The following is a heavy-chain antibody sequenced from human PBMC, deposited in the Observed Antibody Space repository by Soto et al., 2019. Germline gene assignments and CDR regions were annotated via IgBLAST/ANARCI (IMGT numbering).Heavy chain of an antibody. CDR3: ATGPHYFDY. Sequence: QVQLVQSGAEVKKPGSSVKVSCKASGGTFISYTVSWVRQAPGQGLQYMGRIIPILDVSNFAQEFQGRVTITADKSTSTVYMGLSSLRSEDTAVYYCATGPHYFDYWGQGTLVTVSS. V-gene: IGHV1-69*02. J-gene: IGHJ4*02. CDR2: IIPILDVS. CDR1: GGTFISYT.